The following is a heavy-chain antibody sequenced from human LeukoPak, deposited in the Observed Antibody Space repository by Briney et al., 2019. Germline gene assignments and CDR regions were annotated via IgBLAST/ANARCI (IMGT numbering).Heavy chain of an antibody. CDR1: GFPFVAYA. Sequence: GGSLRLSCATSGFPFVAYALHWVRQAPGKGLEWVSVISSDTSNKYYMDSVKGRFTISRDNSKNTLYLQMDSLIPEDTAVYYCARLAAASPGYWGQGTLVTVSS. CDR2: ISSDTSNK. J-gene: IGHJ4*02. V-gene: IGHV3-30*10. D-gene: IGHD3-16*01. CDR3: ARLAAASPGY.